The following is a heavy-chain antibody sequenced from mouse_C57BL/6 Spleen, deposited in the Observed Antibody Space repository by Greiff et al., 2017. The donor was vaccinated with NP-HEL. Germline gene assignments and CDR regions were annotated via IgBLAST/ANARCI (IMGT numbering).Heavy chain of an antibody. J-gene: IGHJ3*01. Sequence: VQLQQSGPGLVQPSQSLSITCTVSGFSLTSYGVHWVRQSPGKGLEWLGVIWSGGSTDYNAAFISRLSISKDNSKSQVFFKMNSLQADDTAIYYCARSAYGNPFAYWGQGTLVTVSA. V-gene: IGHV2-2*01. D-gene: IGHD2-1*01. CDR3: ARSAYGNPFAY. CDR2: IWSGGST. CDR1: GFSLTSYG.